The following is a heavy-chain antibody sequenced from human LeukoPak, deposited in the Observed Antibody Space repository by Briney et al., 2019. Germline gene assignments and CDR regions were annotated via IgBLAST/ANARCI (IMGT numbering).Heavy chain of an antibody. CDR1: GYTLTELS. D-gene: IGHD6-13*01. CDR2: FDPEDGET. Sequence: GASVKVSCKVSGYTLTELSMHWVRQAPGKGLEWMGGFDPEDGETIYAQKFQGRVTITRDTSASTAYMELSSLRSEDTAVYYCAREVGQQLVRRWFDPGGQGTLVTVSS. J-gene: IGHJ5*02. CDR3: AREVGQQLVRRWFDP. V-gene: IGHV1-24*01.